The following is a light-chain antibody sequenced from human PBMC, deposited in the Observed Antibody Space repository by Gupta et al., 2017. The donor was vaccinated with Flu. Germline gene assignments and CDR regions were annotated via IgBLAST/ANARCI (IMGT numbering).Light chain of an antibody. J-gene: IGKJ5*01. CDR2: GAS. V-gene: IGKV3-15*01. CDR3: QQYDDWPPIT. CDR1: QSISSN. Sequence: EIVMTQSPDTLSVSPGERATLSCRASQSISSNLAWYQHKPGLAPRLLIFGASTRATGIADRFSGSGSGTEFTLTISSLESEDFAVYYCQQYDDWPPITFGQWTRLEIK.